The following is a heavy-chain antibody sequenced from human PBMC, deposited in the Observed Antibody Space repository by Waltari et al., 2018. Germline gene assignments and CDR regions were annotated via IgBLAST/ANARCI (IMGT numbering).Heavy chain of an antibody. Sequence: QVQLQESGPGLVKPSETLSLTCAVSGYSISSGYYWGWIRQPPGKGLEWIGSIYHSGSTYYNPALKSRVTISVDTSKNQFSLKLSSVTAADTAVYYCARRPTAVAGHLDYWGQGTLVIVSS. CDR3: ARRPTAVAGHLDY. V-gene: IGHV4-38-2*01. J-gene: IGHJ4*02. CDR1: GYSISSGYY. D-gene: IGHD6-19*01. CDR2: IYHSGST.